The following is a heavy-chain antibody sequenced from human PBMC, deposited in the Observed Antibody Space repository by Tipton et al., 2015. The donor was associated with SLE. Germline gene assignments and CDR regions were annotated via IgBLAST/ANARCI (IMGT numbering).Heavy chain of an antibody. J-gene: IGHJ2*01. CDR2: IYSGGST. D-gene: IGHD3-3*01. Sequence: SLRLSCAASGFTVSTNYMTWVRQAPGKGLEWVSLIYSGGSTSYADSVKGRFTISRDNSKNTLYLQMNSLRAEDTSVYYCARSSLYDFWSCYYSERYFDLWGRGTLVTVSS. CDR3: ARSSLYDFWSCYYSERYFDL. CDR1: GFTVSTNY. V-gene: IGHV3-53*05.